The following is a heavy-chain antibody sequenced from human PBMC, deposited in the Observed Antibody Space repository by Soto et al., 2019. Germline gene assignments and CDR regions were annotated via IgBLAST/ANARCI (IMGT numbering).Heavy chain of an antibody. CDR3: ARDRDTAMVLFDY. D-gene: IGHD5-18*01. Sequence: GGSLRLSCAASGFTFSSYAMHWVRQAPGKGLEWVAVISYDGSNKYYADSVKGRFTISRDNSKNTLYLQMNSLRAEDTAVYYCARDRDTAMVLFDYWGQGTLVTVSS. CDR2: ISYDGSNK. V-gene: IGHV3-30-3*01. J-gene: IGHJ4*02. CDR1: GFTFSSYA.